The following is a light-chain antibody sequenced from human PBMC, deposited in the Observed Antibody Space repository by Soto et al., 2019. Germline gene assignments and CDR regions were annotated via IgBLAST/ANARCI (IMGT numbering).Light chain of an antibody. CDR2: DAS. V-gene: IGKV1-9*01. J-gene: IGKJ5*01. CDR3: QQLYTLPFT. CDR1: QAISSY. Sequence: DIQMSQSPSSLSASVGDRITITCRASQAISSYVNWYQQKPGKAPRLLMYDASSLQSGVPSRFSGSGSGTEFTLTISGLLPEDFAAYHCQQLYTLPFTFGQGTRLEI.